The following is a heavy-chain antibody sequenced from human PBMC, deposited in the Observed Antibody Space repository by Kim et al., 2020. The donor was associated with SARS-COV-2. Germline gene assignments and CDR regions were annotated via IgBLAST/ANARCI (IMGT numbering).Heavy chain of an antibody. D-gene: IGHD6-6*01. J-gene: IGHJ6*02. Sequence: PPFQGQVTISTDKSTSTAYLQWSSLKASDTAMYYCARHAYSSSWMDVWGQGTTVTVSS. CDR3: ARHAYSSSWMDV. V-gene: IGHV5-51*01.